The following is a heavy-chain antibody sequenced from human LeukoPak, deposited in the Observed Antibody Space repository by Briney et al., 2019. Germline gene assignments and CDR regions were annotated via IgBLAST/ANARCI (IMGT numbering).Heavy chain of an antibody. CDR1: GGSFSGYY. Sequence: KPSETLSLTCAVYGGSFSGYYWSWIRQPPGKGLEWIGEINHSRSTNYNPSLKSRVTISVDTSKNQFSLKLSSVTAADTAVYYCARGDYGDSTFDYWGQGTLVTVSS. D-gene: IGHD4-17*01. CDR2: INHSRST. V-gene: IGHV4-34*01. J-gene: IGHJ4*02. CDR3: ARGDYGDSTFDY.